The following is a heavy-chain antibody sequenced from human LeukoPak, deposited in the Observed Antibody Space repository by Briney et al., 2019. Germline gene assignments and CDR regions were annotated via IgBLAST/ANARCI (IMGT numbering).Heavy chain of an antibody. V-gene: IGHV4-31*03. CDR3: ARDGDCSSDSCYFDY. Sequence: SETLSLTCTVSGGSISSSAYYWSWIRQHPGKGLEWIGYIYYSGITYYNPSLESRVTISVDTSKNQFSLNLSSVTAADTAVYYCARDGDCSSDSCYFDYWGQGILVTVSS. D-gene: IGHD2-2*01. CDR2: IYYSGIT. CDR1: GGSISSSAYY. J-gene: IGHJ4*02.